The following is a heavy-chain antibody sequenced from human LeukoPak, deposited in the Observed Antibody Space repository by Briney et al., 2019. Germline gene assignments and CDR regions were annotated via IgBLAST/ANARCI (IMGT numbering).Heavy chain of an antibody. D-gene: IGHD1-26*01. J-gene: IGHJ6*02. CDR3: ASSHTTTTYYYGMDV. V-gene: IGHV3-30*03. Sequence: GGSLRLSCAISGFTFSDYAMSWVRQAPGKGLEWVAVISYDGSNKYYADSVKGRFTISRDNSKNTLYLQMNSLRAEDTAVYYCASSHTTTTYYYGMDVWGQGTTVTVSS. CDR2: ISYDGSNK. CDR1: GFTFSDYA.